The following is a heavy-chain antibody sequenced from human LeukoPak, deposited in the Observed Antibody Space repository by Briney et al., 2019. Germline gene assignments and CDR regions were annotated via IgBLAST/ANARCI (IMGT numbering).Heavy chain of an antibody. CDR3: ARGALYYMDV. J-gene: IGHJ6*03. Sequence: GGTLRLSCAASGFPISTNGMSWVRQAPGKGLEWVSGIVGGDGGTYYADSVKGRFIISRDNSKNTLYVQMNSLRAEDTAVYYCARGALYYMDVWGKGTTVTISS. CDR1: GFPISTNG. CDR2: IVGGDGGT. V-gene: IGHV3-23*01.